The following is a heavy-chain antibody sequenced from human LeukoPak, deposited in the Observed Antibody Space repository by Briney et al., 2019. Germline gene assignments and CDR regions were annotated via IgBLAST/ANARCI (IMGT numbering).Heavy chain of an antibody. CDR1: GGSISSYY. Sequence: PSETLSLTCTVSGGSISSYYWSWIRQPPGKGLEWIGYIYYSESTNYNPSLKSRVTISVDTSKNQFSLKLTSVTTADTAVYYCARGGEIWFDPWGQGTLVTVSS. V-gene: IGHV4-59*01. CDR2: IYYSEST. CDR3: ARGGEIWFDP. D-gene: IGHD5-12*01. J-gene: IGHJ5*02.